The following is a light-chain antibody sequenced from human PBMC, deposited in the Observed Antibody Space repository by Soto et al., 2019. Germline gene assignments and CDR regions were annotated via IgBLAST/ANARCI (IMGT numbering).Light chain of an antibody. CDR2: AVS. V-gene: IGKV3-20*01. J-gene: IGKJ2*03. Sequence: DIVLTQSPGTLSLSPGERATLSCRASQSVDSRYLAWYQQKPSQAPRLVIHAVSRRATGIPDRFSGSGSGTDFTLTISRLEPEDFAEYYCQQYGSSPRYSFGQGTKLEIK. CDR3: QQYGSSPRYS. CDR1: QSVDSRY.